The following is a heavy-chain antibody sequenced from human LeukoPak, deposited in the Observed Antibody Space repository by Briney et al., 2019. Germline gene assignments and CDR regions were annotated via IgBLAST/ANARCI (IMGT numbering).Heavy chain of an antibody. Sequence: GASVKVSCKASGYTFTSYDINWVRQATGQGLEWMGWMNPNSGNTGYAQKFQGRVTMTRNTSISTAYMELSSLRSEDTAVYYCARAPVGLGGMDVWGQGTTVTVSS. CDR3: ARAPVGLGGMDV. J-gene: IGHJ6*02. CDR2: MNPNSGNT. CDR1: GYTFTSYD. D-gene: IGHD2-2*01. V-gene: IGHV1-8*01.